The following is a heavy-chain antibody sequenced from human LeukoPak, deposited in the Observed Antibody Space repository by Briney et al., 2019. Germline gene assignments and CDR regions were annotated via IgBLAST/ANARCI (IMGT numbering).Heavy chain of an antibody. Sequence: SQTLSLTCTVSGGSISSGGYYWSWIRQPPGKGLEWIGYIYHSGSTYYNPSLKSRVTISVDRSKNQFSLKLSSVTAADTAVYYCARVPGVGAKLNWFDPWGQGTLVTVSS. D-gene: IGHD1-26*01. CDR2: IYHSGST. J-gene: IGHJ5*02. CDR1: GGSISSGGYY. V-gene: IGHV4-30-2*01. CDR3: ARVPGVGAKLNWFDP.